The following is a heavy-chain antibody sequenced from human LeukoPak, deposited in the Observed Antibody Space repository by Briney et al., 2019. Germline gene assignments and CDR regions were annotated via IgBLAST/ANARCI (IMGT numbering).Heavy chain of an antibody. J-gene: IGHJ4*02. CDR3: AKQLYYYDSSAYSPHYYFDY. CDR2: ISGSGGST. CDR1: GFTFSSYA. V-gene: IGHV3-23*01. D-gene: IGHD3-22*01. Sequence: GGSLRLSCAASGFTFSSYAMSWVRQAPGKGLEWVSAISGSGGSTYYADSVKGRFTISRDNSKNTLYLQMNSLRADDTAVYYCAKQLYYYDSSAYSPHYYFDYWGQGTLVTVSS.